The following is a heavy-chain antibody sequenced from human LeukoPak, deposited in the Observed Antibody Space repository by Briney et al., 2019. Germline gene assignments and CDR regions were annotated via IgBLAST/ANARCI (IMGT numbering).Heavy chain of an antibody. V-gene: IGHV3-30-3*01. D-gene: IGHD3-22*01. CDR2: ISYDGSNK. CDR1: GFTFSSYA. CDR3: ARAMDYYHSSGYYDAYYFDY. Sequence: GRSLRLSCAASGFTFSSYAMHWVRQAPGKGLEWVAVISYDGSNKYYADSVEGRFTISRDNSKNTLYLQMNSLRAEDTAVYYCARAMDYYHSSGYYDAYYFDYWGQGTLVTVSS. J-gene: IGHJ4*02.